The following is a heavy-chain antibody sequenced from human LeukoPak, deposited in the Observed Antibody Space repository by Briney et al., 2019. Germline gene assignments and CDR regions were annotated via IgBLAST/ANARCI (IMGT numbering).Heavy chain of an antibody. CDR2: ISGSGSYI. V-gene: IGHV3-21*01. CDR3: AKDMTGLRDY. D-gene: IGHD3-16*01. J-gene: IGHJ4*02. Sequence: GGSLRLSCAASGFTFSSYSMNWVRQAPGKGLEWVSSISGSGSYIYYADSVKGRFTISRDNGKNSLYLQMNSLRAEDTAIYYCAKDMTGLRDYWGQGTLVTVPS. CDR1: GFTFSSYS.